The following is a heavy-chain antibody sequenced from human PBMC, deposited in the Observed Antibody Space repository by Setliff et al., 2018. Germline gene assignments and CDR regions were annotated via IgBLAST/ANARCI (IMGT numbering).Heavy chain of an antibody. J-gene: IGHJ4*02. D-gene: IGHD1-26*01. CDR1: GGTLTTFTTYS. CDR2: IIPITGTT. V-gene: IGHV1-69*16. CDR3: ARGSIVGPTRGDFDF. Sequence: ASVKVSCKASGGTLTTFTTYSLIWVRQAPGQGLEWMGGIIPITGTTNYAQRFHGRITISTDESSSTSYMEMSRLKSEDTAVYYCARGSIVGPTRGDFDFWGLGTLVTVSS.